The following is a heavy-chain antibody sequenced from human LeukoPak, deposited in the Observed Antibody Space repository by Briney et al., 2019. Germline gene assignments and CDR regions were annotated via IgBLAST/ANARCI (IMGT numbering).Heavy chain of an antibody. V-gene: IGHV3-48*03. CDR1: GFTFSSYE. CDR2: ISSSGSTI. J-gene: IGHJ4*02. CDR3: ARVRYISSTY. D-gene: IGHD6-6*01. Sequence: PGGSLRLSCAASGFTFSSYEMNWVRQAPGKGLEWVSYISSSGSTIYYADSVKGRFTISRDNAKNSLYLQMNSLRAEDTAVYYCARVRYISSTYWGEGTLVTVSS.